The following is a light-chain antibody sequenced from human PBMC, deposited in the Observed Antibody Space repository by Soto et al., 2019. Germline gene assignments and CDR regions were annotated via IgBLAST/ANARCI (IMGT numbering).Light chain of an antibody. J-gene: IGKJ5*01. Sequence: EIVLTQSPDTLSLSRGDRSTLSCRASQSISSYLAWYQQKPGQSPRLLIYDASNRATGIPARFSGSGSGTDFTLTISSLEPEDFAVYYCQQRSDWPPITFGQGTRLEIK. CDR3: QQRSDWPPIT. CDR1: QSISSY. V-gene: IGKV3-11*01. CDR2: DAS.